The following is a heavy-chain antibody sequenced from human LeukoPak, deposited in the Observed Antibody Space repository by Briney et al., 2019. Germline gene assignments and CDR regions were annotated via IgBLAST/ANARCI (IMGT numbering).Heavy chain of an antibody. CDR3: ARDSPCSGYYCRPFDY. CDR2: IYYSGST. D-gene: IGHD3-22*01. Sequence: SETLSLTCTVSGGSISSGDYYWSWIRQPPGKGLEWIGYIYYSGSTYYNPSLKSRVTISVDTSKNQFSLKLSSVTAADTAVYYCARDSPCSGYYCRPFDYWGQGTLVTVSS. V-gene: IGHV4-30-4*08. CDR1: GGSISSGDYY. J-gene: IGHJ4*02.